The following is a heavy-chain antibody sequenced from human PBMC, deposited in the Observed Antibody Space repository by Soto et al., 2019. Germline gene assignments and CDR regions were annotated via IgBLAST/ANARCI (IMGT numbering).Heavy chain of an antibody. J-gene: IGHJ4*02. Sequence: SETLSLTCTVSGGSISSGGYYWSWIRQHPGKGLEWIGYIYYSGSTYYNPSLKSRVTISVDTSKNQFSLKLSSVTAADTAVYYCARGPGSSGYYGDYWGQGTLVTVSS. V-gene: IGHV4-31*03. CDR1: GGSISSGGYY. CDR2: IYYSGST. D-gene: IGHD3-22*01. CDR3: ARGPGSSGYYGDY.